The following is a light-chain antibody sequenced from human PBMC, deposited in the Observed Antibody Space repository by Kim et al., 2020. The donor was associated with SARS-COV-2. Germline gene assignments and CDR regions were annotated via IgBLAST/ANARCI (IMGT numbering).Light chain of an antibody. CDR3: QQSFSTPPT. CDR1: PGITNY. V-gene: IGKV1-39*01. J-gene: IGKJ4*01. Sequence: APVGDTVTTTCRASPGITNYLNWYQQKPGTAPKLLIYGTSNLQGGAPSRFTGSGFGTDFTLTINSLQPEDFATYYCQQSFSTPPTFGGGTKVDIK. CDR2: GTS.